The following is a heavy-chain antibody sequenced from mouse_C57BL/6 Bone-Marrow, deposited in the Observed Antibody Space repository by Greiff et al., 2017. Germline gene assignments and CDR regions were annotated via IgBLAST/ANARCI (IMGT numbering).Heavy chain of an antibody. CDR1: GFTFSSYA. V-gene: IGHV5-9-1*02. J-gene: IGHJ1*03. Sequence: EVKVVESGEGLVKPGGSLKLSCAASGFTFSSYAMSWVRQTPEKRLEWVAYISSGGDYIYYADTVKGRFTISRDNARNTLYLQMSSLKSEDTAMYYCTRGDYDYDGWYFDVWGTGTTVTVSS. CDR3: TRGDYDYDGWYFDV. CDR2: ISSGGDYI. D-gene: IGHD2-4*01.